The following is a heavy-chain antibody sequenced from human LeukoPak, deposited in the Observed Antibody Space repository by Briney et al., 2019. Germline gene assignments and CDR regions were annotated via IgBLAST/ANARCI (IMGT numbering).Heavy chain of an antibody. CDR2: ISGSGGST. V-gene: IGHV3-23*01. CDR3: AKDISYYDSSGCDY. Sequence: GGSLRLSCAASGFTFSSYAMSWVRQAPGKGLEWVSAISGSGGSTYYADSVKGRFTISRDNSKNTLYLQMNSLRAEDTALYYCAKDISYYDSSGCDYWGQGTLVTVSS. J-gene: IGHJ4*02. CDR1: GFTFSSYA. D-gene: IGHD3-22*01.